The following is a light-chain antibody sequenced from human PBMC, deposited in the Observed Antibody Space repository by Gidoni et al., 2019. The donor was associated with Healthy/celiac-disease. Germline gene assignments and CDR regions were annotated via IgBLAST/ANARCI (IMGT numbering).Light chain of an antibody. V-gene: IGKV3-11*01. Sequence: EIVLTQFPATLSLSPGERATLPCRANQCVSSYLAWYQQNPGQAPRLLIYDASNRATGIPARFSGSGSGTDFTLTISSLEPEDFAVYYCQQRSNWIFTFGPGTKVDIK. CDR1: QCVSSY. CDR2: DAS. CDR3: QQRSNWIFT. J-gene: IGKJ3*01.